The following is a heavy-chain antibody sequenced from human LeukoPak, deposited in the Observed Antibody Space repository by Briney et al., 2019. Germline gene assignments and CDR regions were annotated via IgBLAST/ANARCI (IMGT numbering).Heavy chain of an antibody. D-gene: IGHD3-10*01. Sequence: PSETLSLTRAVYGGSLSGFYWRCMRQPPGKGWEWMGKINHSGSTKYNTSLPSRATISVDTSKNQFSLKLSSVNAADTAVYYWARGVRGITMVRGVMRPLYYYYMDVWGKGTTDTVSS. J-gene: IGHJ6*03. V-gene: IGHV4-34*01. CDR1: GGSLSGFY. CDR3: ARGVRGITMVRGVMRPLYYYYMDV. CDR2: INHSGST.